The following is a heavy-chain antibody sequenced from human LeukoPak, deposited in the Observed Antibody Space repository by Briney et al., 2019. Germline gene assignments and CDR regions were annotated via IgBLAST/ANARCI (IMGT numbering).Heavy chain of an antibody. V-gene: IGHV4-59*01. CDR3: ARDSSTSDIPWGNWFDP. CDR1: GGSISSYY. CDR2: IYYSGST. D-gene: IGHD2-2*01. Sequence: PSETLSLTCTVSGGSISSYYWSWIRQPPGKGLEWIGYIYYSGSTNYNPSLKSRVTISVDTSKNQFSLKLSSVTAADTAVYYCARDSSTSDIPWGNWFDPWGQETLVTVSS. J-gene: IGHJ5*02.